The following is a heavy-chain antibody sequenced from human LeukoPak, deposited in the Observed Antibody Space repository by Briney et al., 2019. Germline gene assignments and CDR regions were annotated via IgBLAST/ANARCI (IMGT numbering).Heavy chain of an antibody. CDR1: GYTFTGCY. CDR2: INPNSGDT. Sequence: ASVKVSCRASGYTFTGCYMHWVRQAPGEGLEWMGWINPNSGDTNYAQKFKGRVTMTRDTSISAAYMELSSLRFDDTAVYYCSRAADVVLVPPSDDWGQGTLVTVSS. J-gene: IGHJ4*02. V-gene: IGHV1-2*02. D-gene: IGHD2-8*02. CDR3: SRAADVVLVPPSDD.